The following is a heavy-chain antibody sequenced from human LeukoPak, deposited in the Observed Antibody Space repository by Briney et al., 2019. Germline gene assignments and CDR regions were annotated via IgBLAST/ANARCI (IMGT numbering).Heavy chain of an antibody. J-gene: IGHJ3*02. CDR3: AREVEYYDSSGYRPHAFDI. V-gene: IGHV4-39*02. D-gene: IGHD3-22*01. CDR1: GGSIISNNHY. Sequence: PSETLSLTCTVSGGSIISNNHYWGWTRQPPGKGLEWFGSISYSGGTAYNPSLRSRVTISVDTSKNQFSLKVNSVTAADTAVYYCAREVEYYDSSGYRPHAFDIWSQGTLVTVSA. CDR2: ISYSGGT.